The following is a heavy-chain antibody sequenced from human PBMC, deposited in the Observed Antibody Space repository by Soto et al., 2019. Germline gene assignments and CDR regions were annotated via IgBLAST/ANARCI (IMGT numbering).Heavy chain of an antibody. J-gene: IGHJ4*02. CDR1: GGTFSSYA. D-gene: IGHD3-22*01. CDR2: IIPLFGTA. CDR3: VRDWTHYDSSGPGDY. Sequence: SVKVSCKASGGTFSSYAISWVRQAPGQGLEWMGGIIPLFGTANYAQKFQGRVTITADESTSTTYMELSSLRSEDTAVYYCVRDWTHYDSSGPGDYWGQGTLVTVSS. V-gene: IGHV1-69*13.